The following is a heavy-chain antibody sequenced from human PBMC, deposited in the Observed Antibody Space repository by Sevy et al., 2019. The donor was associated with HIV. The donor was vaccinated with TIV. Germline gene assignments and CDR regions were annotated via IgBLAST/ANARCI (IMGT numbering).Heavy chain of an antibody. J-gene: IGHJ4*02. CDR2: INNSSRFI. Sequence: GESLKISCAASGFTFSDYYMSWIRQAPGKGPEWGSYINNSSRFINYVDSVKGRFTISRDNAKNSLYLQMNSLRAGETAVYYCARGKVLFDYWGQGTLVTVSS. V-gene: IGHV3-11*06. CDR1: GFTFSDYY. CDR3: ARGKVLFDY.